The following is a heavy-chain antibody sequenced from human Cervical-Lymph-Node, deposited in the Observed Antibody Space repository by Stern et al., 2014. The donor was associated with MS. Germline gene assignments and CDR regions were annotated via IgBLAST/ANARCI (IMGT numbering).Heavy chain of an antibody. J-gene: IGHJ6*02. CDR2: IYYSGST. D-gene: IGHD3-10*01. Sequence: VQLQESGPGLVKPSETLSLTCTVSGDSISPYYWSWILQPPGKGLEWIAYIYYSGSTNYNPSLKSRVIISVDISKNRVSLKLTSVTAADTAVYYCARGFGSYGMDVWGQGTTVTVSS. CDR1: GDSISPYY. CDR3: ARGFGSYGMDV. V-gene: IGHV4-59*01.